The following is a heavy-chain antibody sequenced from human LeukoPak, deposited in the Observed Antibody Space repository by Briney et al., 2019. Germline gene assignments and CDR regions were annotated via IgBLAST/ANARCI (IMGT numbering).Heavy chain of an antibody. CDR3: ARDPYNGDYGSEYYYYMDV. J-gene: IGHJ6*03. CDR1: GFTFSTYN. CDR2: ITGSGSRI. D-gene: IGHD4-17*01. Sequence: GGSLRLSCAASGFTFSTYNMNWVRQAPGRGLEWLSSITGSGSRIYYADSVKGRFTISRDNAKNILFLEMRSLRVEDAALYYCARDPYNGDYGSEYYYYMDVWGKGTTVTVSS. V-gene: IGHV3-21*01.